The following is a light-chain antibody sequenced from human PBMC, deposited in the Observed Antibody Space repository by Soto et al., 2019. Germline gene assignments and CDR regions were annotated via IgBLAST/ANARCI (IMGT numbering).Light chain of an antibody. CDR1: SSDVGAYNY. J-gene: IGLJ3*02. Sequence: QSALTQPASVSGSPGQSITISCTGTSSDVGAYNYVSWYQQYPGKAPKLMIHEVSNRPSGVSNRFSGSKSGNTASLTISGLQAEDEADYYCSSHTSSSTWVFGGGTKLTVL. CDR3: SSHTSSSTWV. V-gene: IGLV2-14*01. CDR2: EVS.